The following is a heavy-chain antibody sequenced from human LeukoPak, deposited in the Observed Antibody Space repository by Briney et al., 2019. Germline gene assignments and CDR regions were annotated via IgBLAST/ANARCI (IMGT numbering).Heavy chain of an antibody. Sequence: PSETLSLTCAVYGGSFSGYYWSWIRHPPGKGLEWIWEINHSGSTNYNPSLKSRVTISVDTSKNQFSLKLSSVTAADTAVYYCARAYGSGHYYMDVWGKGTTVTVSS. D-gene: IGHD3-10*01. V-gene: IGHV4-34*01. J-gene: IGHJ6*03. CDR1: GGSFSGYY. CDR2: INHSGST. CDR3: ARAYGSGHYYMDV.